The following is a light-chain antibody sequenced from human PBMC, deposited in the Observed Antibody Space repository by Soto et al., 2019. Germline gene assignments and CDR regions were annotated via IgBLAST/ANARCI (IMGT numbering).Light chain of an antibody. CDR1: SSNIGAGYD. V-gene: IGLV1-40*01. J-gene: IGLJ2*01. CDR2: GNI. Sequence: QSVLTQPPSVSGAPGQRVTISCTGSSSNIGAGYDVHWYQQLPGTAPKLLIYGNINRPSGVPDRFSGSKSGTSASLAITGLQAEDEAAYYCQSYDSSLIGSLFGGGTKLTVL. CDR3: QSYDSSLIGSL.